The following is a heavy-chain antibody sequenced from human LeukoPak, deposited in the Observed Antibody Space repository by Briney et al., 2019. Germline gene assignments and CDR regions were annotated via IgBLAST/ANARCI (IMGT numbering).Heavy chain of an antibody. CDR2: INPNSGGT. Sequence: ASVKVSCKASGYTFTDYFIHWVRQAPGQGLEWMGRINPNSGGTDDAQNFQGRVTMTRDTSISTAYMELSRLRSDDTAVYYCARDLPSTSNWELDYWGQGTLVTVSS. CDR3: ARDLPSTSNWELDY. CDR1: GYTFTDYF. D-gene: IGHD7-27*01. J-gene: IGHJ4*02. V-gene: IGHV1-2*06.